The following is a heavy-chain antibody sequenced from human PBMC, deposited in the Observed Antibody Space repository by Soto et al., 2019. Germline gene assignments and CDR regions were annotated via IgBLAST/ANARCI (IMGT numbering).Heavy chain of an antibody. CDR2: IYWDDDK. CDR1: GFSLTTSGVG. J-gene: IGHJ5*02. CDR3: AHRTTTVTCGSAP. V-gene: IGHV2-5*02. Sequence: QITLKESGPTLVKPTQTLTLTCTFSGFSLTTSGVGVGWIRQPPGKALEWLALIYWDDDKRYSPSLKSRLTTTRDTHKHEGALTMPNMAPANTATYFCAHRTTTVTCGSAPWAKGTLDTV. D-gene: IGHD4-17*01.